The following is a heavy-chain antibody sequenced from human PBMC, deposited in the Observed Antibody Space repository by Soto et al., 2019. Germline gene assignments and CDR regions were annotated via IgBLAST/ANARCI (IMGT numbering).Heavy chain of an antibody. J-gene: IGHJ4*02. CDR2: IFHSGST. D-gene: IGHD6-13*01. Sequence: SETLSLTCTVSGGSISSFYWSWIRQPPGKGLEWIGYIFHSGSTNYNPSLKSRVTISVDTSKNQFSLRLRSVTAADTAVYYCARGIAAATTTTDLTDYWGQGTLVTVSS. V-gene: IGHV4-59*01. CDR1: GGSISSFY. CDR3: ARGIAAATTTTDLTDY.